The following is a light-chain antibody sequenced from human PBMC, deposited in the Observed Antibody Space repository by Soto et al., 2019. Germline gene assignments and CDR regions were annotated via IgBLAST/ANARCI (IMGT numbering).Light chain of an antibody. CDR3: QRYGTSLTWT. CDR1: QSVSSS. J-gene: IGKJ1*01. CDR2: GAS. Sequence: EIVLTQSPATLSLSPGERATLSCRASQSVSSSLAWYQQKPGQAPRLLIYGASSRATGIPDRFSGSGSETDFTLTISRLEPEDFAVYYCQRYGTSLTWTFGQGTKVDIK. V-gene: IGKV3-20*01.